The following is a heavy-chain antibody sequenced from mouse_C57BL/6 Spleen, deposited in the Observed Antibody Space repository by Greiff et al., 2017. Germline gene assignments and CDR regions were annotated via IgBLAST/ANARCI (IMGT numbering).Heavy chain of an antibody. V-gene: IGHV1-80*01. Sequence: VQLQQSGAELVKPGASVKISCKASGYAFSSYWMNWVKQRPGKGLEWIGQIYPGDGDTNYNGKFKGKATLTADKSSSTAYMQLSSLTSEDSAVYFCARWGGSGRAMDYWGQGTSVTVSS. D-gene: IGHD1-1*01. CDR3: ARWGGSGRAMDY. J-gene: IGHJ4*01. CDR1: GYAFSSYW. CDR2: IYPGDGDT.